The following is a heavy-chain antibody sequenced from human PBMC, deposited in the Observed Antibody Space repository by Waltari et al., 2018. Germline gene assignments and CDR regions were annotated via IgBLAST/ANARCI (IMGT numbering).Heavy chain of an antibody. Sequence: QVQLVESGGGVVQPGGSLRLSCAASGFTFSSYGMHWVRQAPGKGLEWVAFRRYDGSNKYYADSVKGRFTISRDNSKNTLYLQMNSLRAEDTAVYYCAKVRDGYWGQGTLVTVSS. J-gene: IGHJ4*02. CDR1: GFTFSSYG. CDR2: RRYDGSNK. V-gene: IGHV3-30*02. CDR3: AKVRDGY.